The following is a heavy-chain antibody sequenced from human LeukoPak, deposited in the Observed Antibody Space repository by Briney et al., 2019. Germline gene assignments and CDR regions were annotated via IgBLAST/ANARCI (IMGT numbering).Heavy chain of an antibody. Sequence: GGSLRLSCAASGFTFSNYAMNWVRQAPGRGLEWVSAISGSGGGTYYADSVKGRFTISRDNSKNTLYLQMNSLRAEDTAVYYCATPAGYSYDWFDYWGQGTLVTVSS. J-gene: IGHJ4*02. D-gene: IGHD5-18*01. CDR2: ISGSGGGT. V-gene: IGHV3-23*01. CDR3: ATPAGYSYDWFDY. CDR1: GFTFSNYA.